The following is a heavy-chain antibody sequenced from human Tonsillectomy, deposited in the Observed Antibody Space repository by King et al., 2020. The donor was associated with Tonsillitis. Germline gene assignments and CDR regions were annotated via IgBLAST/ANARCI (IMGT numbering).Heavy chain of an antibody. J-gene: IGHJ3*01. CDR3: AGNSRSGAFDV. D-gene: IGHD2-15*01. Sequence: VQLVESGGGVVQPGRSLRLSCAASRFTFTHYDMHWVRQAPGKGLEWVAVIWYDGSNKFYADSVKGRFSISRDNSNNTLYLQMNSLRAEDTAVYYCAGNSRSGAFDVWGQGTMVTVSS. CDR1: RFTFTHYD. V-gene: IGHV3-33*08. CDR2: IWYDGSNK.